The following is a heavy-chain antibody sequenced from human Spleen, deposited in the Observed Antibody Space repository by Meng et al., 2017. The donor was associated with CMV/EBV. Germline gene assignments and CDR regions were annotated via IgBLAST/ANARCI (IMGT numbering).Heavy chain of an antibody. Sequence: SGLTFSSYWVSWVRQAPGKGLEWVANIKQDGSEKYYVDSVKGRCTISRDNAKNSLYLQMNSLRAEDTAVYYCAAIFYCSSTSCYWDYWGQGTLVTVSS. CDR1: GLTFSSYW. CDR3: AAIFYCSSTSCYWDY. CDR2: IKQDGSEK. J-gene: IGHJ4*02. V-gene: IGHV3-7*01. D-gene: IGHD2-2*01.